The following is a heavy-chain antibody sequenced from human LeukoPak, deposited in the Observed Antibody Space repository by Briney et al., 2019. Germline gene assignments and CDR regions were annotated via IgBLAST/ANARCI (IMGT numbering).Heavy chain of an antibody. J-gene: IGHJ4*02. CDR1: GFTFSSYA. D-gene: IGHD2-15*01. Sequence: GGSLRLSCAASGFTFSSYAMHWVRQAPGKGLEWVAVISYDGSNKYYADSEKGRFTISRDNSKNTLYLQMNSLRAEDTAVYYCARDQRCSGGSCYPGFDYWGQGTLVTVPS. V-gene: IGHV3-30*04. CDR3: ARDQRCSGGSCYPGFDY. CDR2: ISYDGSNK.